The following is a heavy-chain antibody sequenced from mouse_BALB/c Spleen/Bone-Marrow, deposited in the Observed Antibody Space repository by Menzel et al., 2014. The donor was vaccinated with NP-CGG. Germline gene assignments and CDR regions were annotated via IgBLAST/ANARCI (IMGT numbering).Heavy chain of an antibody. CDR3: ARVYGWYFDV. CDR1: GFTFSSYG. V-gene: IGHV5-6-3*01. Sequence: EVKLMESGGGLVQPGGSLKLSCVASGFTFSSYGMSRVRQTPDKRLELVATINNNGGSTYYPDSVKGQFTISRDNAKNTLYLQMSSLKSEDTAMYYCARVYGWYFDVWGAGTTVTVSS. CDR2: INNNGGST. J-gene: IGHJ1*01. D-gene: IGHD1-1*01.